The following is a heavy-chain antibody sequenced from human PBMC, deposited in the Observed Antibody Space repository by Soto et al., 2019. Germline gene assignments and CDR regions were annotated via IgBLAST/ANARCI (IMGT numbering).Heavy chain of an antibody. CDR2: ISGNSGTT. CDR1: GFNFSNYA. J-gene: IGHJ4*02. Sequence: GGSLRLSCEGSGFNFSNYALNWVRQAPGKRLEWVSVISGNSGTTYYAASVKGRFTISRDNSKKTLYLQMNSLRADDTAVYYCAIGRAITVFGVITPFDSWGQGTLVTVSS. V-gene: IGHV3-23*01. D-gene: IGHD3-3*01. CDR3: AIGRAITVFGVITPFDS.